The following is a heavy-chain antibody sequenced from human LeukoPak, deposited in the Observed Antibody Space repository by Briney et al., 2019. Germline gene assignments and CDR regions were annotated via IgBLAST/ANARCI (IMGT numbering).Heavy chain of an antibody. CDR1: GFTFSNYW. J-gene: IGHJ4*02. V-gene: IGHV3-74*01. Sequence: GESLRLSCAASGFTFSNYWMYWVRKAPGKGLVWVSSINTDGSSTSYEDSVKGRLTFSRDNAKNTLYPQMNSLRAEDTAVDYCARGWRYSGYDSWGMYYDSSGYSFDYWGQGTLVTVSS. CDR3: ARGWRYSGYDSWGMYYDSSGYSFDY. D-gene: IGHD3-22*01. CDR2: INTDGSST.